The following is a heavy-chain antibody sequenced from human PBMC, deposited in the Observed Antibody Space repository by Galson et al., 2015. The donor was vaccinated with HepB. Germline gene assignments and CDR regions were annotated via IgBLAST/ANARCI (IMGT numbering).Heavy chain of an antibody. CDR1: GYSFTSYW. Sequence: QSGAEVKKSGESLKISCTGSGYSFTSYWIGWVRQMPGKGLEWMGIIYPGDSDTRYSPSFQGQVTISADKSISTAYLQWSSLKASDTAMYYCARYYYGSESQWYFDYWGQGTLVTVSS. V-gene: IGHV5-51*01. CDR2: IYPGDSDT. J-gene: IGHJ4*02. D-gene: IGHD3-10*01. CDR3: ARYYYGSESQWYFDY.